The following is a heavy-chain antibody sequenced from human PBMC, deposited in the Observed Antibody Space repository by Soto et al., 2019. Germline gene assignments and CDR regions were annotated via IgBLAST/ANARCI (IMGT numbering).Heavy chain of an antibody. Sequence: TSETLSLTCAVSGYSITSGYYWGWIRQPPGKGLEWIGSIYHSGSTYYNPSLKSRVTMSVDTSKNQFSLKLSSVTAADTAVYYCARDFKRASGYSTVTAPWGQGTLVTVSS. D-gene: IGHD6-13*01. CDR2: IYHSGST. CDR1: GYSITSGYY. CDR3: ARDFKRASGYSTVTAP. V-gene: IGHV4-38-2*02. J-gene: IGHJ4*02.